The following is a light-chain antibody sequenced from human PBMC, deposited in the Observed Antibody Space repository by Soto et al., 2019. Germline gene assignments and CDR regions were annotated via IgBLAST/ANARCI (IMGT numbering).Light chain of an antibody. J-gene: IGKJ1*01. CDR1: QSVSSY. CDR2: DAS. Sequence: EIVLTQSPATLSLSPGERATLSCRASQSVSSYLAWYQQKPGQAPRLLIYDASNRATGIPARFSGSGSGTDFTLTISSLEPEDFAGYFRHQRSNWSPWTFGQGTKVDIK. V-gene: IGKV3-11*01. CDR3: HQRSNWSPWT.